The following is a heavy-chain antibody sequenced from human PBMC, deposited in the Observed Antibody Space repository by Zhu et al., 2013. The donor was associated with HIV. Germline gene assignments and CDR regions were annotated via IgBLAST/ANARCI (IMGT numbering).Heavy chain of an antibody. CDR2: ISYDGSNK. Sequence: VQLVESGGGVVQPGRSLRLSCAASGFTFSSYGMHWVRQAPGKGLEWVAVISYDGSNKYYADSVKGRFTISRDNSKNTLYLQMNSLRAEDTAVYYCAMTHSSSWYVYYYYYMDVWGKGTTVTVSS. V-gene: IGHV3-30*03. CDR3: AMTHSSSWYVYYYYYMDV. J-gene: IGHJ6*03. D-gene: IGHD6-13*01. CDR1: GFTFSSYG.